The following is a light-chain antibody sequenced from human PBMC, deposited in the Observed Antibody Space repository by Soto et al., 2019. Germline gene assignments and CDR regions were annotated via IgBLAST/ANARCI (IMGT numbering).Light chain of an antibody. CDR3: AAWDDSLSGLVV. CDR1: SSNIGSNY. V-gene: IGLV1-47*01. CDR2: RNN. Sequence: QSVLTQPPSASGTPGQSVTISCSGSSSNIGSNYVYWYQQLPGTAPKLLIYRNNQRPSGVPDRFSGSKSGTSASLAISGLRSEDEADYYCAAWDDSLSGLVVFGGGTKLTV. J-gene: IGLJ2*01.